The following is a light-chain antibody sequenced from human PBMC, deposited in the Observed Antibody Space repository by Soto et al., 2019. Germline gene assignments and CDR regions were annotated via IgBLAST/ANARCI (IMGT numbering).Light chain of an antibody. CDR2: DAS. CDR3: QQYDNLPIT. Sequence: DIQMTQSPSSLSASVGDRVTISCQASQDISNYLNWYQQKPGKAPKLLFYDASNLETGVPSRFSGSGSGTDFTFTISSLQPEDIGTYYCQQYDNLPITFGQGTRLEIK. V-gene: IGKV1-33*01. J-gene: IGKJ5*01. CDR1: QDISNY.